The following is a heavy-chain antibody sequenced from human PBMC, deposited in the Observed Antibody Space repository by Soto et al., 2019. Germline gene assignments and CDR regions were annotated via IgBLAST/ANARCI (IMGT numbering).Heavy chain of an antibody. D-gene: IGHD2-15*01. CDR3: ARGMGYPTDYYYYYYGMDV. V-gene: IGHV3-48*03. CDR2: ISSSGSTI. J-gene: IGHJ6*02. Sequence: GGSLRLSCAASGFTFSSYEMNWVRQAPGKGLEWVSYISSSGSTIYYADSVKGRFTISRDNAKNSLYLQMNSLRAEDTAVYYCARGMGYPTDYYYYYYGMDVWGQGTTVTVSS. CDR1: GFTFSSYE.